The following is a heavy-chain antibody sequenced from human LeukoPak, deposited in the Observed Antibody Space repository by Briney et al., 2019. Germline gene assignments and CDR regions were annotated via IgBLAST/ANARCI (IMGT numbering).Heavy chain of an antibody. CDR1: GFTFSSYA. V-gene: IGHV3-30-3*01. CDR3: ARGRIAAGPYYYYYMDV. D-gene: IGHD6-6*01. J-gene: IGHJ6*03. Sequence: GGSLRLSCAASGFTFSSYAMHWVRQAPGKGLEWVAVISYDGSNKYYADSVKGRFTISRDDSKNTLYLQMNSLRAEDTAVYYCARGRIAAGPYYYYYMDVWGKGTTVTVSS. CDR2: ISYDGSNK.